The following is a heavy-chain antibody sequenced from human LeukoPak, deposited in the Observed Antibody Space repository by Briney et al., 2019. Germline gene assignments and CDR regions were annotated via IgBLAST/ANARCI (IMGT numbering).Heavy chain of an antibody. CDR1: GFTFSSYW. CDR2: ISSSSSYI. CDR3: ARGTRRDGYALDY. V-gene: IGHV3-21*01. Sequence: PGGSLRLSCAASGFTFSSYWMSWVRQAPGKGLEWVSSISSSSSYIYYADSVKGRFTISRDNAKNSLYLQMNSLRAEDTAVYYCARGTRRDGYALDYWGQGTLVTVSS. D-gene: IGHD5-24*01. J-gene: IGHJ4*02.